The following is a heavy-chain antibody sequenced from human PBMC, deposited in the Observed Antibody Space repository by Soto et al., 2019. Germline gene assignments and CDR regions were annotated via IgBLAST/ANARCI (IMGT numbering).Heavy chain of an antibody. CDR3: ARGLNGYLHYFDY. J-gene: IGHJ4*02. CDR1: GYTFTSYA. D-gene: IGHD5-18*01. V-gene: IGHV1-3*01. Sequence: QVHLVQSGAEVRKPGASVKVSCKASGYTFTSYAMHLVRQAPGQRLEWMGWINAGNGNTKYSQKFQGRVTITRDTSASTAYMELSSLRSEDTAVYYCARGLNGYLHYFDYWGQGTLVTVSS. CDR2: INAGNGNT.